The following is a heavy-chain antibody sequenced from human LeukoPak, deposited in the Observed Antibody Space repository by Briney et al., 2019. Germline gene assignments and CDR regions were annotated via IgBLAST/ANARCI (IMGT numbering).Heavy chain of an antibody. CDR3: ARVLRERDYYYYYGMDV. CDR1: GFTVSSNH. J-gene: IGHJ6*02. Sequence: PGGSLRLSCVASGFTVSSNHMNWVRQAPGKGLEWVSIIYSGGTTYYYADSVNGRFTISRDNSQNTVYLQMDSLRAEDTAVYYCARVLRERDYYYYYGMDVWGQGTTVTVSS. CDR2: IYSGGTT. D-gene: IGHD1-26*01. V-gene: IGHV3-53*01.